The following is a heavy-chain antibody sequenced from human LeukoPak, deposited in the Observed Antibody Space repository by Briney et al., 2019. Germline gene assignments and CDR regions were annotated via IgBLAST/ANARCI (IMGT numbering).Heavy chain of an antibody. Sequence: SETLPLTCTASGGSISSYYWSWFRQPPGKGLEGIGSIFYSSGTTYYPSLKNRGTITVETANNQNSLKLHFVTAADTAVYYCARGGSLRYFDWLLDGNWFEPWGQRTLVTVSS. CDR1: GGSISSYY. CDR2: IFYSSGT. CDR3: ARGGSLRYFDWLLDGNWFEP. D-gene: IGHD3-9*01. V-gene: IGHV4-59*01. J-gene: IGHJ5*02.